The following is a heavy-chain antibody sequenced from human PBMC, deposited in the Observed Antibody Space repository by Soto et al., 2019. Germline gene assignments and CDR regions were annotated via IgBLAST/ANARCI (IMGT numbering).Heavy chain of an antibody. CDR3: ARVDSILLEGEEWFEP. CDR2: IIPMFRTT. D-gene: IGHD3-16*01. J-gene: IGHJ5*02. CDR1: GDTFNNHA. Sequence: QVQLVQSGAEVKKPGSSARVSCKASGDTFNNHAFSWVRQAPGPGLEWMGRIIPMFRTTAYAQSFQGRVKITEDESTNKVSLDIIRLRSDDTAIYYCARVDSILLEGEEWFEPWGPGTLVIVSS. V-gene: IGHV1-69*01.